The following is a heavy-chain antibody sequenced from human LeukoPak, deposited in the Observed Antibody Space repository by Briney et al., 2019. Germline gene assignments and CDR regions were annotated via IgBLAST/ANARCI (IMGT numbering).Heavy chain of an antibody. J-gene: IGHJ3*02. CDR3: ATKGPGIAAAGSPHDAFDI. V-gene: IGHV4-38-2*02. CDR2: IYHSGST. D-gene: IGHD6-13*01. Sequence: SETLSLTCTVSGYSISSGYYWGWIRQPPGKGLEWIGSIYHSGSTYYNPSLKSRVTISVDTSKNQFSLKLSSVTAADTAVYYCATKGPGIAAAGSPHDAFDIWGQGTMVTVSS. CDR1: GYSISSGYY.